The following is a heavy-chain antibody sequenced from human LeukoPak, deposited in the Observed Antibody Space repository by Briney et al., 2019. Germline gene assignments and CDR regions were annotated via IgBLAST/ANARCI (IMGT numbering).Heavy chain of an antibody. CDR2: ISAYSGNT. J-gene: IGHJ6*02. CDR3: ARDGVETATYYYYAMDV. V-gene: IGHV1-18*04. CDR1: GFTFTSYG. Sequence: ASVKVSCKASGFTFTSYGFSWVRQAPGQGLEWMGWISAYSGNTNFAQKLQGRVTMTTDASTRTVYMELRSLRSDDTAVYYCARDGVETATYYYYAMDVWGQGTTVTVSS. D-gene: IGHD5-24*01.